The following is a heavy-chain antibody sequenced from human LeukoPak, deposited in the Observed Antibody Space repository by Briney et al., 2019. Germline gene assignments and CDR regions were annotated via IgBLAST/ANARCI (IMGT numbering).Heavy chain of an antibody. V-gene: IGHV4-30-2*01. D-gene: IGHD2-2*01. CDR2: IYHSGST. Sequence: SETLSLTCTVSGGSISSGGYYWSWIRQPPGKGLEWIGYIYHSGSTYYNPSLKSRVTISVDRSKNQFSLKLSSVTAADTAVYYCARHDCSSTSCSFDYWGQGTLVTVSS. CDR1: GGSISSGGYY. J-gene: IGHJ4*02. CDR3: ARHDCSSTSCSFDY.